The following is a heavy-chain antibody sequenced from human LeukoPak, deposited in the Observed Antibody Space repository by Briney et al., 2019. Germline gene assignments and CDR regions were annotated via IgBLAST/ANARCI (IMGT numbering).Heavy chain of an antibody. V-gene: IGHV3-15*01. CDR2: IKSKSDGGTT. CDR3: TTGTLTSDY. CDR1: GFNFNNAW. D-gene: IGHD4-17*01. Sequence: GGSLRLSCAASGFNFNNAWMNWVRQAPGKGLEWVGRIKSKSDGGTTDNAAPVKGRFTISKDDSKNTPYLQMNSLKTEDTGIYYCTTGTLTSDYWGQGTLVTVSS. J-gene: IGHJ4*02.